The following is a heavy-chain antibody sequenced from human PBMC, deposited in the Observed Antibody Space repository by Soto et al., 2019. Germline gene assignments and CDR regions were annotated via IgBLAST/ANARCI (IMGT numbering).Heavy chain of an antibody. CDR3: ARGRLTIQQGSDI. CDR1: GGSIGSGGYY. V-gene: IGHV4-31*03. J-gene: IGHJ3*02. Sequence: PSETLSLTCTVSGGSIGSGGYYWSWIRQDPGKGLEWLGYIYSNGNTYYNPSLKSRLVISSDTSQNLFSLRLTSVTAADTGMYFCARGRLTIQQGSDIWGQGTMVTVSS. D-gene: IGHD1-1*01. CDR2: IYSNGNT.